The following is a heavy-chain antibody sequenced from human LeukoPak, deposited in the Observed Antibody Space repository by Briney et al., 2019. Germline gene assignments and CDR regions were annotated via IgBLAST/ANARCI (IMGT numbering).Heavy chain of an antibody. CDR2: IIPILGIA. D-gene: IGHD6-19*01. J-gene: IGHJ1*01. V-gene: IGHV1-69*04. Sequence: ASVKVSCKASGYTFTSYYMHWVRQAPGQGLEWMGRIIPILGIANYAQKFQGRVTITADKSTSTAYMELSSLRSEDTAVYYCARDFAGYSSGWGGPFQHWGQGTLVTVSS. CDR3: ARDFAGYSSGWGGPFQH. CDR1: GYTFTSYY.